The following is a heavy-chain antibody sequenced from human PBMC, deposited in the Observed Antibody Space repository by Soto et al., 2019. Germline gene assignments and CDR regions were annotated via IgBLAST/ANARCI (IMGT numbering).Heavy chain of an antibody. Sequence: PVESLNISCKVSGYSFAGYWITWVPQKPGKGLEWMGRIDPSDSQTYYSPSFRGHVTISATKSITTVFLQWSSLRASDTAMYYCARQIYDSDTGPNFKYYFDSWGQGTTVTVSS. D-gene: IGHD3-22*01. J-gene: IGHJ4*02. CDR1: GYSFAGYW. V-gene: IGHV5-10-1*01. CDR2: IDPSDSQT. CDR3: ARQIYDSDTGPNFKYYFDS.